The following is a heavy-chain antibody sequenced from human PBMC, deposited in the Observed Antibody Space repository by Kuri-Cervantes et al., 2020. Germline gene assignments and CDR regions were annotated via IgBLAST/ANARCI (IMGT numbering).Heavy chain of an antibody. D-gene: IGHD3-16*01. J-gene: IGHJ4*02. CDR1: GFTFSSYA. Sequence: GESLQISCAASGFTFSSYAMHWVRQAPGKGLEWVTVISYDGSIRYYIDTVKGRFTISRDNSKNRLYLQMNSLRAEDTAVYYCARRGSYNFDFWGQGTLVTVSS. V-gene: IGHV3-30*10. CDR2: ISYDGSIR. CDR3: ARRGSYNFDF.